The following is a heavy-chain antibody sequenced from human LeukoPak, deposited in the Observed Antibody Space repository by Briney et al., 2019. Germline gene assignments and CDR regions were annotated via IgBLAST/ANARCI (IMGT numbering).Heavy chain of an antibody. CDR3: AKGNTIFGVVTPFDY. D-gene: IGHD3-3*01. CDR2: ISGSGGST. Sequence: GGSLRLSCAASGFTFSSYAMSWVRQARGKALEWVSAISGSGGSTYHADSVKGRFTISRDNSKNTLYLQMNSLRAEDTAVYYCAKGNTIFGVVTPFDYWGQGTLVTVSS. J-gene: IGHJ4*02. CDR1: GFTFSSYA. V-gene: IGHV3-23*01.